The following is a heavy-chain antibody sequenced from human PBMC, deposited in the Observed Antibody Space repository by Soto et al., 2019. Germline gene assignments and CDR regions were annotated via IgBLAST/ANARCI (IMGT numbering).Heavy chain of an antibody. Sequence: SQTLSLTCVISGDSVSSNSAAWNWIRQSPSRGLEWLGRTYYRSKWYNDYAVSVKSRITINPDTSKNQFSLQLNSVTPEDTAVYYCARVGLPAARRPYYYYYGMDVWGQGTTVTVSS. D-gene: IGHD6-6*01. J-gene: IGHJ6*02. CDR3: ARVGLPAARRPYYYYYGMDV. CDR2: TYYRSKWYN. V-gene: IGHV6-1*01. CDR1: GDSVSSNSAA.